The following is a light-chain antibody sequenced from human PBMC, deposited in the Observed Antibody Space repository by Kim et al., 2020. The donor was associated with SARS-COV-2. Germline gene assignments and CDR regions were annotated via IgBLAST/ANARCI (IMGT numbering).Light chain of an antibody. J-gene: IGKJ1*01. CDR1: QGISSY. CDR3: QQYYSYPWT. CDR2: AVS. V-gene: IGKV1-8*01. Sequence: ASTGDRVTITCRARQGISSYLAWYQQKPGKAPKLLICAVSTLQSGVPSRFSGSGSGTDFTLTISGLQSEDFATYYCQQYYSYPWTFGQGTKVDIK.